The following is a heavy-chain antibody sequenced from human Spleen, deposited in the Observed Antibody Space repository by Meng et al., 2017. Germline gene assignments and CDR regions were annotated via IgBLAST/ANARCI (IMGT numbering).Heavy chain of an antibody. D-gene: IGHD3-22*01. CDR3: ARIPDYDTSAS. J-gene: IGHJ5*02. V-gene: IGHV4-39*07. CDR1: GGSITSTSSY. CDR2: IYHSGST. Sequence: QLHLQESGPGLVKPSETLSLPCTISGGSITSTSSYWGWVRQPPGKGLEWIGEIYHSGSTNYNPSLKSRVTISLDKSKNQFSLKLSSVTAADTAVYYCARIPDYDTSASWGQGTLVTVSS.